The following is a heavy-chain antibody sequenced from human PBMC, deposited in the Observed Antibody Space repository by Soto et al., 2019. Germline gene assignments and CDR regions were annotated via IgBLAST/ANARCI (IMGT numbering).Heavy chain of an antibody. CDR3: ARGILGPAAMFGLFDF. CDR1: GFSFSDYY. Sequence: LRLSCAASGFSFSDYYMTWIRQAPGKGLEWVSYISYSGNDIYYADSVKGRFTISRDNAKNSLYLQMNSLRVEDTAVFYCARGILGPAAMFGLFDFWGQGTLVTVSS. D-gene: IGHD2-2*01. V-gene: IGHV3-11*01. J-gene: IGHJ4*02. CDR2: ISYSGNDI.